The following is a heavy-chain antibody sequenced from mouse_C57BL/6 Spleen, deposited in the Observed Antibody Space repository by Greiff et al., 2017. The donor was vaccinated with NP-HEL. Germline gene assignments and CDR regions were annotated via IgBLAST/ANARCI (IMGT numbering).Heavy chain of an antibody. Sequence: QVQLQQSGAELVKPGASVKLSCKASGYTFTEYTIHWVKQRSGQGLEWIGWFYPGSGSIKYNEKFKDKATLTADKSSSTVYMELSRLTSEDSAVYFCARHEDLYYGSSYDAMDYWGKGTSVTVSS. CDR2: FYPGSGSI. V-gene: IGHV1-62-2*01. D-gene: IGHD1-1*01. CDR3: ARHEDLYYGSSYDAMDY. CDR1: GYTFTEYT. J-gene: IGHJ4*01.